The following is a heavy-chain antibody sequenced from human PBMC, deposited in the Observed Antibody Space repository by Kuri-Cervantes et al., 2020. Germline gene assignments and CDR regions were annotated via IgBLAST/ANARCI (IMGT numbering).Heavy chain of an antibody. D-gene: IGHD2-15*01. CDR1: GYTFTGYY. CDR3: ARGLRDYCSGGSCYQGLGYYGMDV. Sequence: ASVKVSCKASGYTFTGYYMHWVRQAPGQGLEWMGWINPNSGGTDYAQKFQGRVTMTRDTSTSTVYMELSSLRSEDTAVYYCARGLRDYCSGGSCYQGLGYYGMDVWGQGTTVTVSS. V-gene: IGHV1-2*02. CDR2: INPNSGGT. J-gene: IGHJ6*02.